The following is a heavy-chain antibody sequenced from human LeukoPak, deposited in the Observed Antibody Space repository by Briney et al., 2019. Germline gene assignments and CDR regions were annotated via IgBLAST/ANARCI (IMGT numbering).Heavy chain of an antibody. Sequence: SETLSLTCTVSGGSISSSSDYWGWIRQPPGKGLAWIGSIYYSGSTYYNPSLKSRVTISVDTSKNQFSLKLSSVTAADTAVYYCARLTYYYGSGSFIDYWGQGTLVTVSS. D-gene: IGHD3-10*01. V-gene: IGHV4-39*01. J-gene: IGHJ4*02. CDR2: IYYSGST. CDR3: ARLTYYYGSGSFIDY. CDR1: GGSISSSSDY.